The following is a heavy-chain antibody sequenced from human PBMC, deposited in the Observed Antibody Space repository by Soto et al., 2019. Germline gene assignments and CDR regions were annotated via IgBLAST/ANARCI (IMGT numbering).Heavy chain of an antibody. CDR1: GFTFSSYW. D-gene: IGHD3-16*01. V-gene: IGHV3-74*01. CDR3: AKDLSWGQSDY. Sequence: GGSLRLSCAASGFTFSSYWMHWFRQDPGMGLVWVATINPDGTTTQYVDFVKGRFTVSRDNARTTLFLQMNGLRAEDTALYYCAKDLSWGQSDYWGRGTLVTVSS. J-gene: IGHJ4*02. CDR2: INPDGTTT.